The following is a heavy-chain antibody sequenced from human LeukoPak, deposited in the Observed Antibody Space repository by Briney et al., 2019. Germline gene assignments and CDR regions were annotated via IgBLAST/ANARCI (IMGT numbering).Heavy chain of an antibody. CDR3: ARDRVGSGWPRPYYFEV. Sequence: ASVKVSCKAFGYTLTGYYLHWVRQAPGQGLEWMGWINPNTGATHSAQKFLGRITMTRDTSISTAYMDLSRLRSGDTAVYYCARDRVGSGWPRPYYFEVWGQGTLVTVSS. V-gene: IGHV1-2*02. J-gene: IGHJ4*02. CDR2: INPNTGAT. CDR1: GYTLTGYY. D-gene: IGHD6-19*01.